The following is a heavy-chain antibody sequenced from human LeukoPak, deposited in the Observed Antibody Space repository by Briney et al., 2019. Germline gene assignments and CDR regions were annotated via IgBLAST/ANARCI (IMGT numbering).Heavy chain of an antibody. Sequence: GGSLRLSCEASGLTFSIYAMHWARQAPGKGLEWVAIISFDGTNKFYADSVRGRFTISRDNSKNTLYLQMNSLRADDTAVYYCAKQQAGTYYGAEGWFDPWGQGTLVTVSS. J-gene: IGHJ5*02. CDR3: AKQQAGTYYGAEGWFDP. CDR2: ISFDGTNK. V-gene: IGHV3-30*18. CDR1: GLTFSIYA. D-gene: IGHD3-3*01.